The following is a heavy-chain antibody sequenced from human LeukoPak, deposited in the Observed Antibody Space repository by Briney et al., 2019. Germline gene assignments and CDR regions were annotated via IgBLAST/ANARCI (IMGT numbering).Heavy chain of an antibody. Sequence: SETLSLTCAVYGGSFSGYYWSWIRQPPGKGLEWIGEINHSGSTNYNPSLKSRVTISVDTSKNQFSLKLSSVTAADTAVYYCASPSASSWYLRSPRSGANWFDPWGQGTLVTVSS. CDR3: ASPSASSWYLRSPRSGANWFDP. J-gene: IGHJ5*02. V-gene: IGHV4-34*01. CDR2: INHSGST. CDR1: GGSFSGYY. D-gene: IGHD6-13*01.